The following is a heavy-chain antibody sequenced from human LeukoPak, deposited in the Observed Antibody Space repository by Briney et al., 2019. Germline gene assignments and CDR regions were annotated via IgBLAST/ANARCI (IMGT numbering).Heavy chain of an antibody. CDR1: GFTFSTYS. CDR2: ISGSTTYI. D-gene: IGHD5-24*01. V-gene: IGHV3-21*01. J-gene: IGHJ4*02. Sequence: GGSLRLSCAASGFTFSTYSMNWVRQAPGKGLEWVSSISGSTTYINYADSVKGRFTISRDNAKNSLYLQMNSLRAEDTAVYYCARDYDGYNCLPEYWGQGTLDPFSS. CDR3: ARDYDGYNCLPEY.